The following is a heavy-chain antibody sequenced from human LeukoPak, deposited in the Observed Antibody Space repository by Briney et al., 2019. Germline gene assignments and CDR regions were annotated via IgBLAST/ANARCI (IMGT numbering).Heavy chain of an antibody. D-gene: IGHD2-8*02. J-gene: IGHJ4*02. CDR1: VYTLHTYG. V-gene: IGHV1-18*01. CDR3: ARESTGGSLEIDY. Sequence: ASVKVSCQGSVYTLHTYGIIGVRQAPSQGRAWVGWISSYNGDTTYAQKLQGRVTLTTDASTSTAYMELRSLRSDDTAVYYCARESTGGSLEIDYWGQGTLVTVSS. CDR2: ISSYNGDT.